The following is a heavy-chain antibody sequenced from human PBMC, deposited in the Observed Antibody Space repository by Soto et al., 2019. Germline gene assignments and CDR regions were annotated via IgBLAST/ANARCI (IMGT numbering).Heavy chain of an antibody. CDR2: ISAYNGNT. Sequence: QVQLVQSGAEVKKPGAAVKVSCKASGYTFTSYGISWVRQAPGQGLEWMGWISAYNGNTNYAQKLQGRVTMTTDTATSTAYMELRSRRSDDTAVYYCARDRSISGWYYYYYGMDVCGQGTTVTVSS. CDR3: ARDRSISGWYYYYYGMDV. J-gene: IGHJ6*02. V-gene: IGHV1-18*04. CDR1: GYTFTSYG. D-gene: IGHD6-19*01.